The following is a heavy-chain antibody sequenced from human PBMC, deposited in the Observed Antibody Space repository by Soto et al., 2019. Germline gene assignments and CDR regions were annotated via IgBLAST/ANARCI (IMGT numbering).Heavy chain of an antibody. V-gene: IGHV4-61*01. Sequence: PSETLSLTCTVSVGPVSRVSYYCSCVRQPTGEGLEWIGYINYSGRTNYHPSINSRVIMSVDTSMNPFSLKLISVTAADTAVYFCARYCSSLTCQGFDSWGQGALVTVSS. CDR1: VGPVSRVSYY. CDR3: ARYCSSLTCQGFDS. D-gene: IGHD2-2*01. J-gene: IGHJ5*01. CDR2: INYSGRT.